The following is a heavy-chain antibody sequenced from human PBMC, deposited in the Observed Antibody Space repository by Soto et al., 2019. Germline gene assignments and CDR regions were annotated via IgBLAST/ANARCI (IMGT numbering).Heavy chain of an antibody. CDR1: GGTFSSYA. J-gene: IGHJ6*02. CDR3: ASCLDSSGYYLYYYYGMDV. Sequence: ASVKVSCKASGGTFSSYAISWVRQAPGQGLEWMGGIIPSFGTASYAQKFQGRVTMTRDKSTSTVYMELSSLRSEDTAVYYCASCLDSSGYYLYYYYGMDVWGQGTTVTVS. D-gene: IGHD3-22*01. CDR2: IIPSFGTA. V-gene: IGHV1-69*05.